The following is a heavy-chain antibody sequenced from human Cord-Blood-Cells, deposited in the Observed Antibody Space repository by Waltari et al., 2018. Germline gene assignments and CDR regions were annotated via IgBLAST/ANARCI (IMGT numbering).Heavy chain of an antibody. CDR2: INHSGST. Sequence: QVQLQQWGAGLLKPSETLSLTCAVYGGSFSGYYWSWTSQPPGKGLEWIGEINHSGSTNYNPSLKSRVTISVDTSKNQFSLKLSSVTAADTAVYYCARGRYSSSWYRGKYGYWGQGTLVTVSS. V-gene: IGHV4-34*01. CDR1: GGSFSGYY. J-gene: IGHJ4*02. D-gene: IGHD6-13*01. CDR3: ARGRYSSSWYRGKYGY.